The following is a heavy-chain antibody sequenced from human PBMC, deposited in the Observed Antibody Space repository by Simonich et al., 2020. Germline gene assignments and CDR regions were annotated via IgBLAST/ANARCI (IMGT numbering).Heavy chain of an antibody. CDR1: GSTFSSYD. V-gene: IGHV3-13*04. D-gene: IGHD1-26*01. Sequence: EVQLVESGGGLVQPGGSLRLSCAASGSTFSSYDMHWVRQVTGKDLEWVSAIGTAGDTYYPGSVKGRFTISRENAKNSVDLQMNSLRAGDTAVYYCARGGYSGSYNWFDPWGQGTLVTVSS. CDR3: ARGGYSGSYNWFDP. CDR2: IGTAGDT. J-gene: IGHJ5*02.